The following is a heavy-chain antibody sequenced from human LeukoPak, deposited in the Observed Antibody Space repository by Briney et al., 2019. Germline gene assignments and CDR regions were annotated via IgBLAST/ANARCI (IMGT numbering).Heavy chain of an antibody. J-gene: IGHJ6*02. CDR1: GFTFDDYA. CDR3: AKDILAGGYGMDV. D-gene: IGHD6-19*01. CDR2: ISWNSGSI. V-gene: IGHV3-9*01. Sequence: GRSLRLSCAASGFTFDDYATHWVRQAPGKGLEWVSGISWNSGSIGYADSVNGRFTISRDNAKNSLYLQMNSLRAEDTALYYCAKDILAGGYGMDVWGQGTTVTVSS.